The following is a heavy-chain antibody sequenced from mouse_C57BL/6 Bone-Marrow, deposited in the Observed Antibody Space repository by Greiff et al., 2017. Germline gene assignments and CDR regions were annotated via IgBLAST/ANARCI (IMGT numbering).Heavy chain of an antibody. Sequence: VQLQQSGPELVKPGASVKISCKASGYSFTSYYIHWVKQRPGQGLEWIGWIYPGSGNTKYNEKFKGKATLTADTSSSTAYMQLSSLTSEDSAVYYCAEDDGSSYVYYAMDYGGQGTSVTVSS. CDR1: GYSFTSYY. D-gene: IGHD1-1*01. V-gene: IGHV1-66*01. CDR2: IYPGSGNT. J-gene: IGHJ4*01. CDR3: AEDDGSSYVYYAMDY.